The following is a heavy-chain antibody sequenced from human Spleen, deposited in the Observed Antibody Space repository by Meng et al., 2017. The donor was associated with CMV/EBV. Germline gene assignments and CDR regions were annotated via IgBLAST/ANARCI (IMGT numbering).Heavy chain of an antibody. V-gene: IGHV5-51*01. D-gene: IGHD3-22*01. J-gene: IGHJ4*02. Sequence: KVSCKGSGYSFTSYWIGWVRQMPGKGLEWMGIIYPGDSDTRYSPSFQGQVTISADKSISTAYLQWSSLKASDTAMYYCARLNYYDSSGYGPFDYWGQGTLVTVSS. CDR3: ARLNYYDSSGYGPFDY. CDR1: GYSFTSYW. CDR2: IYPGDSDT.